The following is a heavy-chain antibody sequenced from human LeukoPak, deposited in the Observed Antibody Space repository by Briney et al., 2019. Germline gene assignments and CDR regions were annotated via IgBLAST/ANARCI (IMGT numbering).Heavy chain of an antibody. Sequence: PSETLSLTCAVYGGSFSGYYWSWIRQPPGKGLEWIGEINHSGSTNYNPSLKSRVTISVDTSKNQFSLKLSSVTAADTAVYYCARGYIYDYVWGSYRHHFDYWGQGTLVTVSS. CDR3: ARGYIYDYVWGSYRHHFDY. CDR1: GGSFSGYY. CDR2: INHSGST. V-gene: IGHV4-34*01. D-gene: IGHD3-16*02. J-gene: IGHJ4*02.